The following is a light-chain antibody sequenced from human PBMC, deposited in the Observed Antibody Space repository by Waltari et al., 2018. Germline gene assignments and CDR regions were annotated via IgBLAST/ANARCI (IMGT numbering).Light chain of an antibody. CDR3: SSYTSSSTEV. V-gene: IGLV2-14*01. Sequence: QSALTQPASVSGSPGQSITISCTGTSSDVGGYNYVSWYQQHPGKAPQLMIYEVSNRPSWVSNRFSGSKSGNTASLTISRLQAGDEADYYCSSYTSSSTEVFGGGTKLTVL. CDR2: EVS. CDR1: SSDVGGYNY. J-gene: IGLJ2*01.